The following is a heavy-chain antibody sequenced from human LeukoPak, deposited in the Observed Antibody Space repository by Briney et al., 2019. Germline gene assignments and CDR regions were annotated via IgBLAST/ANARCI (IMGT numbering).Heavy chain of an antibody. Sequence: ASVKVSCKVSGYTLTELSMHWVRQAPGKGLEWMGGFDPEDGETIYAQKFQGRVTMTEDTSTDTAYMELRSLRSDDTAVYYCARGPDSSSWYAPLFDPWGQGALVTVSS. D-gene: IGHD6-13*01. CDR1: GYTLTELS. CDR2: FDPEDGET. V-gene: IGHV1-24*01. CDR3: ARGPDSSSWYAPLFDP. J-gene: IGHJ5*02.